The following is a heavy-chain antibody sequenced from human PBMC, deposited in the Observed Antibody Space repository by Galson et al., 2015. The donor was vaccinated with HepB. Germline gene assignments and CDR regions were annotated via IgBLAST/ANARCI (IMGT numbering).Heavy chain of an antibody. V-gene: IGHV3-30-3*01. J-gene: IGHJ4*02. CDR1: GFTFSSYA. CDR2: ISYDESNK. D-gene: IGHD2-2*01. CDR3: ARDNCSRTSCFSRHFDY. Sequence: SLRLSCAASGFTFSSYAMHWVRQAPGQGLDWVAVISYDESNKYYADSVKGRFIISRDNSKNTLYLQMNSLRAEDTAVYYCARDNCSRTSCFSRHFDYWGQGNLVTVSS.